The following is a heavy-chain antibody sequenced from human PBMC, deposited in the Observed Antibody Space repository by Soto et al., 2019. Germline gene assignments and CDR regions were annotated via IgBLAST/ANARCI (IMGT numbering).Heavy chain of an antibody. J-gene: IGHJ4*02. CDR3: GVDNTIGLLNY. D-gene: IGHD2-8*01. CDR1: GGSFSGYY. Sequence: SSETLSLTCAVYGGSFSGYYWTWIRQPPGTGLEWIGEINHSGSTNYNPSLKSRVTISVDTSKNQFSLKLTSVTAADPAVYYCGVDNTIGLLNYWGPGTLVTV. CDR2: INHSGST. V-gene: IGHV4-34*01.